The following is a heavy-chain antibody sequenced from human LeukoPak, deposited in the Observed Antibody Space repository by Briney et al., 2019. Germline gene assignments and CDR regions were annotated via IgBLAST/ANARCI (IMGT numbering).Heavy chain of an antibody. V-gene: IGHV3-7*03. CDR2: IKQDGSEK. CDR1: GFTFSSYW. CDR3: ARGVVGIIPLDF. J-gene: IGHJ4*02. D-gene: IGHD3-10*01. Sequence: PGGSLRLSCAASGFTFSSYWMSWVRQAPGKGLEWVANIKQDGSEKYYVDSVKGRFTISRDNSKNTLYLQMNSLRAEDTAIYYCARGVVGIIPLDFWGQGTLVTVSS.